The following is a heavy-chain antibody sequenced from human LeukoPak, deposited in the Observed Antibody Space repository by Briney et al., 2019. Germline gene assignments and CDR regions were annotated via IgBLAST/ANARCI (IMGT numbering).Heavy chain of an antibody. CDR3: ARDHERELPNY. V-gene: IGHV1-2*02. D-gene: IGHD1-26*01. CDR1: GYTFTGYY. Sequence: SVKVSCKASGYTFTGYYMRWLRRAPGQGLGWMGGFNPNSGGTNYAQTFQGRVTMTRDTSISTAYMELSRLRSDDTAVYYCARDHERELPNYWGQGTLVTVST. J-gene: IGHJ4*02. CDR2: FNPNSGGT.